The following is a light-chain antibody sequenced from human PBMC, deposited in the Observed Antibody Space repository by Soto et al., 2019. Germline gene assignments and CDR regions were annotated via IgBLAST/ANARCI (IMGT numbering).Light chain of an antibody. CDR1: QSMAMF. CDR3: QQNYSPPLT. CDR2: HAS. V-gene: IGKV1-39*01. Sequence: DIQMTQSPSSRSSSVGDTITSSCRASQSMAMFSSWYQQKPGEAPKLLIYHASTLQNGVPSRFTCFGSGTYFSLNITSLQPEDFSMYYCQQNYSPPLTCGGGTKVDI. J-gene: IGKJ4*01.